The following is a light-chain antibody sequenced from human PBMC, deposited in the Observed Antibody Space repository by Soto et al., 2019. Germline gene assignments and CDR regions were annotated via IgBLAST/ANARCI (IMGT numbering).Light chain of an antibody. J-gene: IGKJ4*01. CDR3: PQYDNLPLT. V-gene: IGKV1-33*01. CDR1: QDISKD. CDR2: DAS. Sequence: DIQMTQSPPSLSASVGDRVTITCRASQDISKDLNWYQQKPGQAPKLLIYDASNLETGVPSRFSGGGSGTVFTFSISTLQPEDIATYFCPQYDNLPLTCGGGTKVEIK.